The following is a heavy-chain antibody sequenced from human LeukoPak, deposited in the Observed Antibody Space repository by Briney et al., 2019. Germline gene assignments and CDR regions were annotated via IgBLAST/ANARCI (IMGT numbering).Heavy chain of an antibody. CDR3: ARSGERYSFEYFDY. CDR1: GGTFSSYA. V-gene: IGHV1-69*04. J-gene: IGHJ4*02. CDR2: IIPILGIA. D-gene: IGHD2-15*01. Sequence: SVKVSCKASGGTFSSYAISWVRQAPGQGLEWMGRIIPILGIANYAQKFQGRVTITAGKSTSTAYMELSSLRSEDTAVYYCARSGERYSFEYFDYWGQGTLVTVSS.